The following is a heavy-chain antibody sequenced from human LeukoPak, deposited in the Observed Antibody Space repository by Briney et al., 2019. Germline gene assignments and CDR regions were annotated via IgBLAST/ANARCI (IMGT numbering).Heavy chain of an antibody. CDR1: EFPFTAAW. D-gene: IGHD1-1*01. Sequence: GGSLRLSCATSEFPFTAAWMTWVRQAPGKGLEWVGRIKRTNDGGATDYAAPVKGRFTISRDDSKNTLYLLMSILKAEDTAVYYCASEHYHQLQRWGQGTLVTVSS. J-gene: IGHJ4*02. CDR2: IKRTNDGGAT. V-gene: IGHV3-15*01. CDR3: ASEHYHQLQR.